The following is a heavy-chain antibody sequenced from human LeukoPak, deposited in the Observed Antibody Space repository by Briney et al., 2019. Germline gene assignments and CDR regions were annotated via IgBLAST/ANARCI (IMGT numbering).Heavy chain of an antibody. J-gene: IGHJ4*02. CDR2: ISDSGGST. V-gene: IGHV3-23*01. CDR3: AKGSRATYDY. CDR1: GFTFSSFA. Sequence: SGGSLRLSCAASGFTFSSFAMPWVRQAPGKGLEWVSSISDSGGSTYYADSVKGRLTISRDNSKNTLYLQLNSLTVEDTAVYYCAKGSRATYDYWGQGTLVTVSS.